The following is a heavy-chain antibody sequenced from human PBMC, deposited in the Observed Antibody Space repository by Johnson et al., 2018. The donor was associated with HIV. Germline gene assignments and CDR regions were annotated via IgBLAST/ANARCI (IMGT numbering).Heavy chain of an antibody. CDR2: INQDGVEN. CDR1: GFTFSTSW. Sequence: VQLVESGGGLVQPGGSLRLSCAASGFTFSTSWMSWVRQAPGKGLGWVANINQDGVENYYVDSVKGRFTISRDNATNSLFLQMNIVRDEDTAVYYCVRGGAVAPSSGFDIWGQGTKVTVSS. V-gene: IGHV3-7*05. D-gene: IGHD6-19*01. CDR3: VRGGAVAPSSGFDI. J-gene: IGHJ3*02.